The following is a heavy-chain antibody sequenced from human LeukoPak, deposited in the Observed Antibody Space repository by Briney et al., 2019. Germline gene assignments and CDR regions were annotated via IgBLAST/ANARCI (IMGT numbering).Heavy chain of an antibody. CDR3: ARYGENNFDY. CDR1: GYTFTSHW. D-gene: IGHD4-17*01. J-gene: IGHJ4*02. Sequence: GESLKISCQVSGYTFTSHWIGWVRQMPGKGLEWMGFIYPGDSHTKYSPSFQGQVTISADKSISTAHLQWSSLRASDTAMYYCARYGENNFDYWGQGTLVTVSP. V-gene: IGHV5-51*01. CDR2: IYPGDSHT.